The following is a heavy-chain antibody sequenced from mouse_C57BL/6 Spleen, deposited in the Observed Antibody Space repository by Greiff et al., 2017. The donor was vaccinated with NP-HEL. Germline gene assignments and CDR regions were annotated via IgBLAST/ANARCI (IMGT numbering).Heavy chain of an antibody. CDR1: GYTFTTYP. CDR2: FHPYNDDT. Sequence: QVQLKQSGAELVKPGASVKMSCKASGYTFTTYPIEWMKQNHGKSLEWIGNFHPYNDDTKYNEKFKGKATLTVEKSSSTVYLELSRLTSDDSAVYYCARGHYYGSYWYFDVWGTGTTVTVSS. V-gene: IGHV1-47*01. D-gene: IGHD1-1*01. J-gene: IGHJ1*03. CDR3: ARGHYYGSYWYFDV.